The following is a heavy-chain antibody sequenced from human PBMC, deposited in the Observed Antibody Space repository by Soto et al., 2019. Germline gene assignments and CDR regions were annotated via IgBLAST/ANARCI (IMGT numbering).Heavy chain of an antibody. J-gene: IGHJ6*01. D-gene: IGHD3-10*01. CDR2: VGTSGEA. CDR3: TKGSPQIGGMDV. Sequence: SGFSFGDYDMNWVRQVTGKGLEWVSSVGTSGEAYYSASVKGRFIISRESAYNSLNLQMNTLTADDTAVYYCTKGSPQIGGMDVWGQGTTVTVSS. CDR1: GFSFGDYD. V-gene: IGHV3-13*01.